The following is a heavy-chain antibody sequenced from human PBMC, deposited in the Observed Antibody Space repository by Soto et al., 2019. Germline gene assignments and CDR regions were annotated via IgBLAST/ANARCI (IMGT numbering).Heavy chain of an antibody. CDR2: IYYSGST. CDR1: GGSISSGGYY. J-gene: IGHJ3*02. CDR3: ASNNCSGGSCYSDDAFDI. D-gene: IGHD2-15*01. Sequence: QVQLQESGPGLVKPSQTLSLTCTVSGGSISSGGYYWSWIRQHPGKGLGWIGYIYYSGSTYYNPSLKSRVTISVDTSKNQFSLKLSSVTAADTAVYYCASNNCSGGSCYSDDAFDIWGQGTMVTVSS. V-gene: IGHV4-31*03.